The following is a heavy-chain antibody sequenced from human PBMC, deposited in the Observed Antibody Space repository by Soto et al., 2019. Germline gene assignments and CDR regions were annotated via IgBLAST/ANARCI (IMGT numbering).Heavy chain of an antibody. J-gene: IGHJ4*02. CDR1: GFTFSTYG. D-gene: IGHD2-21*02. CDR2: ISYDGSHK. CDR3: AKWRGPYCGGDCPFAAGFDY. V-gene: IGHV3-30*18. Sequence: PGGSLRLSCVASGFTFSTYGMHWVRQAPGKGLEWVAVISYDGSHKYHADSVNGRFTISRDNSKNTLYLQMSGLRSEDTAVYYCAKWRGPYCGGDCPFAAGFDYWGQGALVTVSS.